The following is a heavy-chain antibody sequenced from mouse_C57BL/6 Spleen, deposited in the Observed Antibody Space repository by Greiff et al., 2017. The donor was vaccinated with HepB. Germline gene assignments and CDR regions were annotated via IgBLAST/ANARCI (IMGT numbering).Heavy chain of an antibody. D-gene: IGHD2-5*01. CDR2: IDPSDSYT. Sequence: VQLQQPGAELVMPGASVKLSCKASGYTFTSYWMHWVKQRPGQGLEWIGEIDPSDSYTNYNQKFKGKSTLTVDKSSSTAYMQLSSLTSEDSAVYYCARVYYSNYDWFAYWGQGTLVTVSA. CDR3: ARVYYSNYDWFAY. CDR1: GYTFTSYW. V-gene: IGHV1-69*01. J-gene: IGHJ3*01.